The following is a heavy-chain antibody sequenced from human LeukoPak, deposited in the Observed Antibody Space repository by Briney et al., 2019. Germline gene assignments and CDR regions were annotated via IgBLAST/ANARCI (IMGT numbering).Heavy chain of an antibody. CDR1: GFTFSEYY. J-gene: IGHJ3*02. Sequence: PGGSLRLSCAASGFTFSEYYMSWIRQAPGKGLEWVSYISSSNNFRNYADSVKGRFTISRDNAKNSLYLQMDSLRAEDTAVYYCARPRYYDSSGYYFDICGQGTMVTVSS. CDR3: ARPRYYDSSGYYFDI. CDR2: ISSSNNFR. V-gene: IGHV3-11*03. D-gene: IGHD3-22*01.